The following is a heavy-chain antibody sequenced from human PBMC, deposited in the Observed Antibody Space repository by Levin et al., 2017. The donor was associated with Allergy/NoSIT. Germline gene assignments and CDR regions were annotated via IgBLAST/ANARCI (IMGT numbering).Heavy chain of an antibody. CDR1: GFTFSDYA. V-gene: IGHV3-23*01. CDR3: AKKQGGTSGFSFDV. J-gene: IGHJ3*01. CDR2: ITGGGGST. D-gene: IGHD1-1*01. Sequence: LSLTCAASGFTFSDYAMTWVRQAPGKGLEWVSVITGGGGSTYYGDSVKGRFTVSRDNSKNTLYLELNSLRAEDTAVYYCAKKQGGTSGFSFDVWGQGTMVTVSS.